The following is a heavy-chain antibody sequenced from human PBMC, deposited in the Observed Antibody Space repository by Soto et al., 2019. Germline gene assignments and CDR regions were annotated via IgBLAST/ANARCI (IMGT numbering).Heavy chain of an antibody. CDR3: ARGHIQGPEEWFDP. D-gene: IGHD2-21*01. Sequence: PGESLKISCXDSGYSFSSYWIGWVRQMPGKGLEWMGTIYPGDSETRYSPSFQGQATISADKSISTAYLQWSSLKASDTAMYYCARGHIQGPEEWFDPWGQGTLVTVSS. CDR2: IYPGDSET. J-gene: IGHJ5*02. V-gene: IGHV5-51*01. CDR1: GYSFSSYW.